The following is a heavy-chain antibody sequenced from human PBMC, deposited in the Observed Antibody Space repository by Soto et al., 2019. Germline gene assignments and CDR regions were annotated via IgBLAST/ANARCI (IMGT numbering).Heavy chain of an antibody. CDR1: GYTFTNYG. D-gene: IGHD1-26*01. CDR3: ARIVGADRRWFEP. J-gene: IGHJ5*02. V-gene: IGHV1-18*01. CDR2: ISAYNGNT. Sequence: GASVKVSCKASGYTFTNYGLTWVRQAPGQGLEWMGWISAYNGNTNYAQKLQGRVTMTTDTSTSTAYMELRSLRSDDTAVYYCARIVGADRRWFEPWGQGTLVTVSS.